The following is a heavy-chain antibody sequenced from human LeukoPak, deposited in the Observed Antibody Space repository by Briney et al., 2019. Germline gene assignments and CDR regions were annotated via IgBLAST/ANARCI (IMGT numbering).Heavy chain of an antibody. CDR1: GGTFSSYA. Sequence: SVKVSCKASGGTFSSYAISWVRQAPGQGLEWMGGIIPIFGTANYAQKFQGRVTITADEPTSTAYMELSSLGSEDTAVYYCARGGSLYDILTGYSMGNWFDPWGQGTLVTVSS. V-gene: IGHV1-69*01. J-gene: IGHJ5*02. D-gene: IGHD3-9*01. CDR3: ARGGSLYDILTGYSMGNWFDP. CDR2: IIPIFGTA.